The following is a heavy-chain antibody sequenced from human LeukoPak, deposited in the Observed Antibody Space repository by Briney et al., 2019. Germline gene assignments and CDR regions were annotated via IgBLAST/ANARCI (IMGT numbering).Heavy chain of an antibody. Sequence: GGSPRLSCVAPGFSFNRYSLNSVRQTPGKGLEWVAAISYEGSNKYYADSVKGRFTISRDNSKNTLYLQMNSLRAEDTAVYYCARKEYCGGDCYSTLPDAFDIWGQGTMVTVSS. V-gene: IGHV3-30-3*01. CDR2: ISYEGSNK. D-gene: IGHD2-21*02. CDR3: ARKEYCGGDCYSTLPDAFDI. J-gene: IGHJ3*02. CDR1: GFSFNRYS.